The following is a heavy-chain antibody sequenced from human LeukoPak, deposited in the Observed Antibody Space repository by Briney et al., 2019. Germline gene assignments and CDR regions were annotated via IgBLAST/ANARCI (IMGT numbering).Heavy chain of an antibody. D-gene: IGHD5-12*01. CDR2: IDPHSGDT. J-gene: IGHJ4*02. V-gene: IGHV1-2*02. Sequence: ASVKVSCKASGYTFTSYGISWVRQAPGQGLEWMGRIDPHSGDTRISQKFQGRVTVTRDTSISTVYMELNGLTSDDTAIYYCAREGSGYDYYYFDYWGQGTLVTVSS. CDR3: AREGSGYDYYYFDY. CDR1: GYTFTSYG.